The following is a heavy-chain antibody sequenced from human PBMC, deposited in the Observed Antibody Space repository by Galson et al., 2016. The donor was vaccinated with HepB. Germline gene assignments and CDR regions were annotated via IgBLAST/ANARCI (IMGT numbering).Heavy chain of an antibody. J-gene: IGHJ4*02. V-gene: IGHV4-61*02. CDR3: AKEFTY. CDR2: IYSSGYT. CDR1: GGSINSDPFY. Sequence: TLSLTCSVFGGSINSDPFYWSWIRQPAGKGLEWIGRIYSSGYTDYNPSLKSRDTLSLHPSNNQFSLKLTSVTAADTAVYYCAKEFTYWGQGALVTVSS.